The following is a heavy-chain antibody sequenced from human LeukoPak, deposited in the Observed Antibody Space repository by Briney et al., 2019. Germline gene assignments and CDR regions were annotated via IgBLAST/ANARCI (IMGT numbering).Heavy chain of an antibody. CDR1: GFTFSSYA. D-gene: IGHD3-22*01. CDR2: TSGSGGST. Sequence: GGSLRLSCAASGFTFSSYAMSWVRQAPGKGLEWVSATSGSGGSTYYADSVKGRFTISRDNSKNTLYLQMNSLRAEDTAVYYCAKPEVIVVHFNGFDYWGQGTLVTVSS. J-gene: IGHJ4*02. CDR3: AKPEVIVVHFNGFDY. V-gene: IGHV3-23*01.